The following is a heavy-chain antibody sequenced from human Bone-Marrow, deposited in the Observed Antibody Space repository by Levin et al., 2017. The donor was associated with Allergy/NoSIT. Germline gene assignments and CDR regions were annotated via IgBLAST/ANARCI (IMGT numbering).Heavy chain of an antibody. CDR2: IYYSGST. J-gene: IGHJ4*02. CDR3: ASSTRNHYSSGYYKLFDY. Sequence: SETLSLTCTVSGGSISSSSYYWGWIRQPPGKGLEWIGSIYYSGSTYYNPSLKSRVTISVDTSKNQFSLKLSSVTAADTALYYCASSTRNHYSSGYYKLFDYWGQGTLVTVSS. CDR1: GGSISSSSYY. D-gene: IGHD3-3*02. V-gene: IGHV4-39*01.